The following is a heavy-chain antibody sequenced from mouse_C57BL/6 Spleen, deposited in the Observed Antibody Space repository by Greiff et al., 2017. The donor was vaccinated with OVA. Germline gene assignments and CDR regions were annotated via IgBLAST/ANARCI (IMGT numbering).Heavy chain of an antibody. Sequence: VKLQESGAELARPGASVKLSCKASGYTFTSYGISWVKQRTGQGLEWIGEIYPRSGNTYYNEKFKGKATLTADKSSSTAYMELRSLTSEDSAVYFCARYDDPTKGYFDVWGTGTTVTVSS. V-gene: IGHV1-81*01. CDR1: GYTFTSYG. D-gene: IGHD2-3*01. J-gene: IGHJ1*03. CDR2: IYPRSGNT. CDR3: ARYDDPTKGYFDV.